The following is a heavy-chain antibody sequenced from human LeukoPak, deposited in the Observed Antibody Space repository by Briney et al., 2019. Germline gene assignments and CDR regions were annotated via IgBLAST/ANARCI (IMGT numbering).Heavy chain of an antibody. CDR1: GYTLTGYL. D-gene: IGHD5-24*01. CDR2: INPNSGGT. CDR3: ASEGDGNNLYSYFDP. V-gene: IGHV1-2*02. Sequence: ASVKVSCKTSGYTLTGYLIHRVRQAPGQGLEWMGWINPNSGGTNYAQKFQGRLTMTWDTSISTGYMDLTWLKSDDTAVYYCASEGDGNNLYSYFDPWGQGTLVTVSS. J-gene: IGHJ5*02.